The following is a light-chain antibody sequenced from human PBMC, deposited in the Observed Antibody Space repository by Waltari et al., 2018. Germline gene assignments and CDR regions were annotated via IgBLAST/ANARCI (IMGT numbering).Light chain of an antibody. J-gene: IGLJ3*02. CDR3: ASYAGSVVV. CDR2: EVN. Sequence: QSALTHPPAASGSPGQSVTISCTGTSSDIVDYKHVSWYRHHPGRVPALLIFEVNKRPSGVPDRFSGSKSGNRASLTVSGLQAEDEAYYYCASYAGSVVVFGGGTKLTVL. V-gene: IGLV2-8*01. CDR1: SSDIVDYKH.